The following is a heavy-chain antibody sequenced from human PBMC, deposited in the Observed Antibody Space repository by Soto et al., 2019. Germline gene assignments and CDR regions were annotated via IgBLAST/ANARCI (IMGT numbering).Heavy chain of an antibody. D-gene: IGHD3-22*01. J-gene: IGHJ4*02. V-gene: IGHV4-31*03. Sequence: SETLSLTCTVSGGSISSGGYYWSWIRQHPGKDLEWIGYIYCSGSTYYNPSLKSRVTISVDTSKNQFSLKLGTVTAADTAVYYCARDPASYDSSGSQGDYWGQGTLVTVSS. CDR1: GGSISSGGYY. CDR3: ARDPASYDSSGSQGDY. CDR2: IYCSGST.